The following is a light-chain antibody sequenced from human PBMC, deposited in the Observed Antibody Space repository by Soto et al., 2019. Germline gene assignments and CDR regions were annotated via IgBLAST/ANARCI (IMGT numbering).Light chain of an antibody. CDR2: EVS. CDR1: SSDIGAYNF. Sequence: QSVLTQPASASGFPGQSITISCTGTSSDIGAYNFVSWYQQHPGKVPKVIIYEVSNRPSGVPDRFSGSKSGNTASLTISGLQADDEADYYCNSFTSRNTLVFGGGTKVTVL. J-gene: IGLJ3*02. CDR3: NSFTSRNTLV. V-gene: IGLV2-14*01.